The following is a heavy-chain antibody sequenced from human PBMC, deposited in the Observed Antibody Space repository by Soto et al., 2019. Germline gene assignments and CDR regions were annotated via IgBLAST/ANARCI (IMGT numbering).Heavy chain of an antibody. Sequence: GGSLRLSCAASGFTFSSYAMSWVRQAPGKGLEWVSAISGSGGSTYYADSVKGRFTISRDNSKNTLYLQMNSLRAEDTAVYYCAKSAPKTVTTWKYFQHWGQGTLVTVSS. D-gene: IGHD4-17*01. J-gene: IGHJ1*01. CDR1: GFTFSSYA. V-gene: IGHV3-23*01. CDR2: ISGSGGST. CDR3: AKSAPKTVTTWKYFQH.